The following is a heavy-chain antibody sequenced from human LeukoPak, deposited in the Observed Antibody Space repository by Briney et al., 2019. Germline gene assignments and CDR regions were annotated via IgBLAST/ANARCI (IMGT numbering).Heavy chain of an antibody. D-gene: IGHD5-18*01. CDR1: GDSISSYY. V-gene: IGHV4-59*01. J-gene: IGHJ3*01. Sequence: ASETLSLTCTGSGDSISSYYWSWIRQPPGKGLEWIGYIYYSGSTNYNPSLKSRVTISLDTSKNQVSLTLSSVTAADTAVYYCARPAERGYSYGLDFWGQGTMVTVSS. CDR2: IYYSGST. CDR3: ARPAERGYSYGLDF.